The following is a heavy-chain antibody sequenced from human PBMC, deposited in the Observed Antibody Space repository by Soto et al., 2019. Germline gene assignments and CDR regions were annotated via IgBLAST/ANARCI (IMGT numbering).Heavy chain of an antibody. V-gene: IGHV4-59*08. J-gene: IGHJ5*02. Sequence: PSETLSLTCTVSGGSISSYYWSWIRQPPGKGLEWIGYIYYSGSTNYNPSLKSRVTISVDTSKNQFSLKLSSVTAADTAVYYCARRYCSSTSCYNWFDHWGQGTLVTAPQ. CDR2: IYYSGST. CDR1: GGSISSYY. D-gene: IGHD2-2*01. CDR3: ARRYCSSTSCYNWFDH.